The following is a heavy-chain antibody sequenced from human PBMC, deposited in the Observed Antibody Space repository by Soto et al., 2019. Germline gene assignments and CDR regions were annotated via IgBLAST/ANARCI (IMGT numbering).Heavy chain of an antibody. Sequence: QVQLQQSGAEVKKPGASVTISCKTSGYTFTSYTLHWVRQAPGQGLEWMGWINAGNGREKYSQRFQDRVSLSTDKSATPAYWELRSPRSEDTAIYFGARGGGWVGEASFDSWGQGTLVTVSS. CDR3: ARGGGWVGEASFDS. V-gene: IGHV1-3*01. D-gene: IGHD3-10*01. CDR2: INAGNGRE. J-gene: IGHJ4*02. CDR1: GYTFTSYT.